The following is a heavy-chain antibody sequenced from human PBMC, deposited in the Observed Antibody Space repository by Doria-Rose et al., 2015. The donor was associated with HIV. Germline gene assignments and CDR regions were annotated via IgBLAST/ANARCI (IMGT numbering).Heavy chain of an antibody. D-gene: IGHD6-13*01. V-gene: IGHV2-26*01. CDR3: ARIKSSRWYHKYYFDF. J-gene: IGHJ4*02. CDR1: GVSLSSPGMG. Sequence: QVTLKGSGPVLVKPTETLTLTCTVSGVSLSSPGMGVSWIRQPPGKALEWLANIFSDDERSYKTSLKSRLTISRSTSKSQVVLTMTDMDPVDTAAYYCARIKSSRWYHKYYFDFWGQGTLVIVSA. CDR2: IFSDDER.